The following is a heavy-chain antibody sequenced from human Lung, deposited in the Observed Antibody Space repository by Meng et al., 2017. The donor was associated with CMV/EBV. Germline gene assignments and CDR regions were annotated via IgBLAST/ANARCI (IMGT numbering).Heavy chain of an antibody. CDR1: GYSFTSYW. Sequence: GEXXKISCKGSGYSFTSYWIGWVRQMPGKGLEWMGIIYPGDSDTRYSPSFQGQVTISADKSISTAYLQWSSLKASDTAMYYCAVAPGWELLGWFDPSGQGXLVTVSS. J-gene: IGHJ5*02. V-gene: IGHV5-51*01. CDR3: AVAPGWELLGWFDP. CDR2: IYPGDSDT. D-gene: IGHD1-26*01.